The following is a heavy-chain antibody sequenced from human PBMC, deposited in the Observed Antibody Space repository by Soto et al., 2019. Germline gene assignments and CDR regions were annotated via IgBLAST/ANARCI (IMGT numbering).Heavy chain of an antibody. Sequence: GGSLRLSCAASGFTFNSYAMNWVRQAPGKGLEWVTTINGGSTPYYADSVKGRFTISRDNSKNTLYLQMNSLRAEDTAVYYCAKDKDWSGVYGMDVRGQGTTLTVSS. J-gene: IGHJ6*02. V-gene: IGHV3-23*01. D-gene: IGHD3-3*01. CDR3: AKDKDWSGVYGMDV. CDR1: GFTFNSYA. CDR2: INGGSTP.